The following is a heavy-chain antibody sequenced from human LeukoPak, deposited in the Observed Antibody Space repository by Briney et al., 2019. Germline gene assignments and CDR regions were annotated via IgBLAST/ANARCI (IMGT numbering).Heavy chain of an antibody. CDR1: GFTFSSYA. Sequence: GGSLRLSCAASGFTFSSYAMSWVRQAPGKGLEWVSGISGSGGSTYYADSVKGRFTISRDNSENTLYLQMNSLRDEDTAVYYCAKSEQWEPHYFDYWGQGTLVSVSS. D-gene: IGHD1-26*01. V-gene: IGHV3-23*01. J-gene: IGHJ4*02. CDR2: ISGSGGST. CDR3: AKSEQWEPHYFDY.